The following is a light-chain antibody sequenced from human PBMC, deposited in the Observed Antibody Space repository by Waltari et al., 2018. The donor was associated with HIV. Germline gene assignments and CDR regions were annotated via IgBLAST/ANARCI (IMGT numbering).Light chain of an antibody. CDR1: SNNVADQG. J-gene: IGLJ3*02. CDR2: RNN. V-gene: IGLV10-54*04. Sequence: QAGLTQPTSLSVGLGQTATLTCTRDSNNVADQGAATLQHHQGHPPKVLSHRNNNRASGVSEKFSAFRSGKTAFLTITGLRPEDEADYFCSAWDNTLNGWVFGGGTQLTVL. CDR3: SAWDNTLNGWV.